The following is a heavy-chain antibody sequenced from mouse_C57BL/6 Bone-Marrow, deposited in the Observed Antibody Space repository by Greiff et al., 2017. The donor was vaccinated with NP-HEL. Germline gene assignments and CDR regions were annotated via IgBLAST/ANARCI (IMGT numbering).Heavy chain of an antibody. D-gene: IGHD1-1*01. CDR2: IDPETGGT. V-gene: IGHV1-15*01. Sequence: QVQLKESGAELVRPGASVTLSCKASGYTFTDYEMHWVKQTPVHGLEWIGAIDPETGGTAYNQKFKGKATLTADKSSSTAYMALRSLTSEDSAVFYCTRVVGYYPSGSYWGQGTTLTVSS. CDR3: TRVVGYYPSGSY. J-gene: IGHJ2*01. CDR1: GYTFTDYE.